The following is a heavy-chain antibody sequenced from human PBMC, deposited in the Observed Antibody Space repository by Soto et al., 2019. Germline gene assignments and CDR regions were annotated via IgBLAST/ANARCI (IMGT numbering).Heavy chain of an antibody. J-gene: IGHJ6*02. CDR3: ARDPIVGASRYYYYYGMDV. CDR1: GGSFSGYY. V-gene: IGHV4-34*01. CDR2: INHSGST. D-gene: IGHD1-26*01. Sequence: QVQLQQWGAGLLKPSETLSLTCAVYGGSFSGYYWSWIRQPPGKGLEWIGEINHSGSTNYNPSLQSRATISVDTSKSQFSLMLSSVTAADTAVYYCARDPIVGASRYYYYYGMDVWGQGTTVTVSS.